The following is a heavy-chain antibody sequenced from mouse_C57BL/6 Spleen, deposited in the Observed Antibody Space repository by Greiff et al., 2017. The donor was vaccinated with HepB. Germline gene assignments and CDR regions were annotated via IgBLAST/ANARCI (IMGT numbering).Heavy chain of an antibody. CDR1: GYAFSSSW. V-gene: IGHV1-82*01. D-gene: IGHD2-4*01. CDR3: ARWGNYDYDFWYFDV. Sequence: VQLQQSGPELVKPGASVKISCKASGYAFSSSWMNWVKQRPGKGLEWIGRIYPGDGDTNYNGKFKGKATLTADKSSSTAYMQLSSLTSEDSAVYFCARWGNYDYDFWYFDVWGTGTTVTVSS. CDR2: IYPGDGDT. J-gene: IGHJ1*03.